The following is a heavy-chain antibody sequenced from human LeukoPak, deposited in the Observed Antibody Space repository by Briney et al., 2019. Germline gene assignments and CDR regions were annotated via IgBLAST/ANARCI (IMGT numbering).Heavy chain of an antibody. J-gene: IGHJ4*02. CDR2: IYYSGST. V-gene: IGHV4-39*07. CDR1: GGSISSSSYY. CDR3: ARVQGQLWLFDY. D-gene: IGHD5-18*01. Sequence: SETLSLTCTVSGGSISSSSYYWGWIRQPPGKGLEWIGSIYYSGSTYYNPSLKSRVTISVDTSKNQFSLKLSSVTAADTAVYYCARVQGQLWLFDYWGQGTLVTVSS.